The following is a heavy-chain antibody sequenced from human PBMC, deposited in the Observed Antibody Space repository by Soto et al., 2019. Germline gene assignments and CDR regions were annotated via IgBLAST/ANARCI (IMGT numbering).Heavy chain of an antibody. V-gene: IGHV1-69*01. J-gene: IGHJ4*02. D-gene: IGHD3-16*02. Sequence: QVQLVQSGAEVKKPGSSVTVSCKASGGTFSSYTISWVRRAPGQGLEWMAGISPIFGTPIYAQKFQDRVTITADDSTMAADMEMNRLSSEDTAVYYCARVVVGSRLSLDYWGQGTLVTSSS. CDR3: ARVVVGSRLSLDY. CDR2: ISPIFGTP. CDR1: GGTFSSYT.